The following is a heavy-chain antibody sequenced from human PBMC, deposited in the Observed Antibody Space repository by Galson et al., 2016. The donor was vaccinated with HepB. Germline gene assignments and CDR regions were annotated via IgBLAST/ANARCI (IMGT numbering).Heavy chain of an antibody. V-gene: IGHV3-23*01. CDR3: TTWLSHHFDY. CDR1: GFTFRNYA. J-gene: IGHJ4*02. Sequence: SLRLSCAASGFTFRNYALSWVRRAPGKGLEWVSHIDGPIPNTHYADSVRGRFSIYRDNSRDTLYLQMDSLTAEDSAIYYCTTWLSHHFDYWGQGTRVTVSS. D-gene: IGHD6-19*01. CDR2: IDGPIPNT.